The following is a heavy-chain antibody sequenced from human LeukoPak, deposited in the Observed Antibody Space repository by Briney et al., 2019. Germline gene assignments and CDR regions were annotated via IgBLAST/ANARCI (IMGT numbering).Heavy chain of an antibody. CDR1: GGTFSSYA. D-gene: IGHD3-9*01. V-gene: IGHV1-69*06. J-gene: IGHJ6*03. CDR3: ARDGSSAGYFDWLSSMTRNYYYYYMDV. Sequence: SVKVSCKASGGTFSSYAISWVRQAPGQGLEWMGGIIPIFGTANYAQKFQGRVTITADKSTSTAYMELSSLRSEDTAVYYCARDGSSAGYFDWLSSMTRNYYYYYMDVWGKGTTVTVSS. CDR2: IIPIFGTA.